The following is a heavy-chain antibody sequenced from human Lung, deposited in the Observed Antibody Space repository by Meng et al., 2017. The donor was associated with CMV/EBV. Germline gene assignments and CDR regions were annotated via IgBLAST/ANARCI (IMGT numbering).Heavy chain of an antibody. D-gene: IGHD2-21*01. V-gene: IGHV3-11*01. CDR1: GFTFSDYY. CDR2: ISSSGSTI. Sequence: GGSLRLXCAASGFTFSDYYMSWIRQAPGKGLEWVSYISSSGSTIYYADSVKGRFTISRDNAKNSLYLQMNSLRAEDTAVFYCARDRCGGDCYLHEYWGPGKXVNGAS. J-gene: IGHJ4*02. CDR3: ARDRCGGDCYLHEY.